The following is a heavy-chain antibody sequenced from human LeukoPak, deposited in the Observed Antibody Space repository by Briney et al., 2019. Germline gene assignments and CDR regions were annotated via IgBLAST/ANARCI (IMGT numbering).Heavy chain of an antibody. D-gene: IGHD2-2*01. Sequence: SVKVSCKASGGTFSSYAISWVRQAPGQGLEWMGGIIPIFGTANYAQKFQGRVTITADESTSTAYMELSSLRSEDTAVYYCARGRERDCSSTSCYGAFDIWGQGTMVTVSS. V-gene: IGHV1-69*13. CDR2: IIPIFGTA. J-gene: IGHJ3*02. CDR1: GGTFSSYA. CDR3: ARGRERDCSSTSCYGAFDI.